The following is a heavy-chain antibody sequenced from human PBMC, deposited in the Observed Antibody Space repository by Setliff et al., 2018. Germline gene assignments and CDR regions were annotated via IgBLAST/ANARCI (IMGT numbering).Heavy chain of an antibody. CDR1: GGSISSSSYY. V-gene: IGHV4-39*01. CDR2: IYYSGST. D-gene: IGHD3-10*01. J-gene: IGHJ4*02. Sequence: PSETLSLTCTVSGGSISSSSYYWGWIRQPPGKGLEWIGSIYYSGSTYYNPSLKSRVTISVDTSKNQFSLKLSSVTAADTAVYYCAGLYYYGSGSYPSPIDYWGQGTLVT. CDR3: AGLYYYGSGSYPSPIDY.